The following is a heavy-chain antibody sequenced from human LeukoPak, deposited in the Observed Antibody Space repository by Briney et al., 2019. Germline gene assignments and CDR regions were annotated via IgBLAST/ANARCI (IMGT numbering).Heavy chain of an antibody. V-gene: IGHV4-39*07. CDR3: ASVGYCSGGSCYPHRY. CDR1: GGSISSSSYY. J-gene: IGHJ4*02. D-gene: IGHD2-15*01. Sequence: SETLSLTCTVSGGSISSSSYYWGWIRQPPGKGLEWIGSIYYSGSTYYNPSLKSRVTISVDTSKNQFSLKLSSVTAADTAVYYCASVGYCSGGSCYPHRYWGQGTLVTVSS. CDR2: IYYSGST.